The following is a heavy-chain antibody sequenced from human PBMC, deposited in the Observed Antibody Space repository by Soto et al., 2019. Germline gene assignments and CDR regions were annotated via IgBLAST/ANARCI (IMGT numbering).Heavy chain of an antibody. V-gene: IGHV4-34*01. CDR2: VNHSGEA. Sequence: DTLSLPCGFSVGYFRNSYWIWVRQPPGKGLEWMGEVNHSGEATYNPALQSRVTISLDTNNNHLSLKMTSVTSPDTAIYFCARAVRFPRSCLDSWGQGTQVTVSS. CDR1: VGYFRNSY. J-gene: IGHJ5*01. D-gene: IGHD6-19*01. CDR3: ARAVRFPRSCLDS.